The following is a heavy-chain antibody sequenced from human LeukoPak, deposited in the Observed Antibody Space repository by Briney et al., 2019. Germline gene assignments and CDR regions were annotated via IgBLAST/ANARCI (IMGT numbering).Heavy chain of an antibody. CDR1: GGTFSSYA. V-gene: IGHV1-69*04. CDR2: IIPILGIA. CDR3: ARGQTEKLWYFDL. Sequence: APVKVSCKASGGTFSSYAISWVRQAPGQGLEWMGRIIPILGIANYAQKFQGRVTITADKSTSTAYMELSSLRSEDTAVYYCARGQTEKLWYFDLWGRGTLVTVSS. J-gene: IGHJ2*01. D-gene: IGHD2-15*01.